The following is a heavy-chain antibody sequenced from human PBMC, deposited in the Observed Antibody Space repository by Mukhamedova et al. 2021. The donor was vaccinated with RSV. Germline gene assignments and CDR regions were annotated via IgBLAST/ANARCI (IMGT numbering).Heavy chain of an antibody. CDR3: ARATNYYDSSGYIDY. CDR2: TYYVSRWHN. J-gene: IGHJ4*02. V-gene: IGHV6-1*01. D-gene: IGHD3-22*01. Sequence: GRTYYVSRWHNDYAVSVESRITISSDISKNHISLQLNSVTPEDTAVYYCARATNYYDSSGYIDYWGRGTLVSVSS.